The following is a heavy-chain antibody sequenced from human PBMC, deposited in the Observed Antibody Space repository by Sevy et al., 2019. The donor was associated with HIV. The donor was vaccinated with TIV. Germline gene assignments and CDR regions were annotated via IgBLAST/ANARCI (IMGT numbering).Heavy chain of an antibody. CDR2: ISSSGSTI. D-gene: IGHD6-19*01. J-gene: IGHJ3*02. CDR3: AGDLMTVAGKSSAAFDS. Sequence: GGSLRLSCAASGFTFSSYEMNWVRQAPGKGLEWVSYISSSGSTIYYADSVKGRFTISRDNAKKSLYLQMNRLRAEDTAVYYCAGDLMTVAGKSSAAFDSWGQGTMVTVSS. CDR1: GFTFSSYE. V-gene: IGHV3-48*03.